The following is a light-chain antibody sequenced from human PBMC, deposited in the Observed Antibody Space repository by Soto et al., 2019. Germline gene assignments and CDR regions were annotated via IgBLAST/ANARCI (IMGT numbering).Light chain of an antibody. Sequence: EIVMTQSPATLSVSPGERATLSCRASQSISNKLAWYQQKPGQAPRLLIYDASNRATGIPARFSGSGSGTDFTLTISRLEPEDFAVYYCQQRSNWPPITFGQGTRLEIK. CDR2: DAS. V-gene: IGKV3-11*01. CDR1: QSISNK. CDR3: QQRSNWPPIT. J-gene: IGKJ5*01.